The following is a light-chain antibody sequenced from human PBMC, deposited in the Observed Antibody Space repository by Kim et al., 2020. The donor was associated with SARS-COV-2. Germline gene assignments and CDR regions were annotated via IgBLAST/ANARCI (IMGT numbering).Light chain of an antibody. V-gene: IGLV1-44*01. CDR3: AAWDDSLNGVV. CDR2: SNK. CDR1: SSNIGSNT. Sequence: QSVLTQPPSASGTPGQRVTISCSGSSSNIGSNTVTWYHHLPGTAPKLLIYSNKQRPSGVPDRFSGSKSGTSASLAISGLQSGDEADYYCAAWDDSLNGVVFGGGTQLTVL. J-gene: IGLJ2*01.